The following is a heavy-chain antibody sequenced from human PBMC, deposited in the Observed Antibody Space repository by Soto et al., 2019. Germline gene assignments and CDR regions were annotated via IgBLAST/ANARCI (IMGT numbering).Heavy chain of an antibody. V-gene: IGHV3-33*01. Sequence: GWSLRLSCAASGFTFNNYDMHWVRHAPGKGLEWVAVIWYDGTDKYYADSVEGRFTISRDNSKNTLYLQMNSLRAEDTAVYYCARAHLTNHYPHHWGQGPLATVSA. D-gene: IGHD1-26*01. J-gene: IGHJ4*02. CDR2: IWYDGTDK. CDR1: GFTFNNYD. CDR3: ARAHLTNHYPHH.